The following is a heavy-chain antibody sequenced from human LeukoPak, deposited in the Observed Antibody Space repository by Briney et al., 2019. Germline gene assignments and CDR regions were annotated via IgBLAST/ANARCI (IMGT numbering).Heavy chain of an antibody. CDR1: GYTFTSYY. V-gene: IGHV1-46*01. CDR3: ARAGELGSGSPYYYYGMDV. J-gene: IGHJ6*02. D-gene: IGHD3-10*01. CDR2: INPSGGST. Sequence: ASVKVSCKASGYTFTSYYMDWVRQAPGQGLEWMGIINPSGGSTSYAQKFQGRVTMTRDTSTSTVYMELSSLRSEDTAVYYCARAGELGSGSPYYYYGMDVWGQGTTVTVSS.